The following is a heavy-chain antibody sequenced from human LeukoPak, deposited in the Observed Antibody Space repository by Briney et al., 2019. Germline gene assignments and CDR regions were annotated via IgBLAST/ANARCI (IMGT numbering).Heavy chain of an antibody. J-gene: IGHJ4*02. Sequence: GGSLRLSCAASGLTFSSYAMSWVRQAPGKGLEWVSDISNSGGDAYYADSVKGRFTISRDNSKNTLYLQMNSLRAEGTAVYYCVKEGYCSTTSCYIHFDYWGQGTLVTVSS. D-gene: IGHD2-2*02. V-gene: IGHV3-23*01. CDR2: ISNSGGDA. CDR3: VKEGYCSTTSCYIHFDY. CDR1: GLTFSSYA.